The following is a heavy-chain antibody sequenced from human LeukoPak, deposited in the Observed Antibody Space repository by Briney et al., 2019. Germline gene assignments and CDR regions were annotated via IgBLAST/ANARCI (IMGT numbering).Heavy chain of an antibody. CDR2: INHSGST. V-gene: IGHV4-34*01. CDR1: GGSFSGYY. J-gene: IGHJ4*02. D-gene: IGHD5-18*01. CDR3: ARHRIQLWLRNFDY. Sequence: SETLSLTCAVYGGSFSGYYWSWIRQPPGKGLEWIGEINHSGSTNYNPSLKSRVTISVDTSKNQFSLKLSSVTAADTAVYYCARHRIQLWLRNFDYWGQGTLVTVSS.